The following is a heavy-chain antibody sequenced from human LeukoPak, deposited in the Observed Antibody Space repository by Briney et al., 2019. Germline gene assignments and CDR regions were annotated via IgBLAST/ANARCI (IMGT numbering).Heavy chain of an antibody. V-gene: IGHV1-24*01. D-gene: IGHD6-13*01. CDR3: ATLGYSSSWYYFDY. CDR2: FDPEDGET. J-gene: IGHJ4*02. CDR1: GYTLTELS. Sequence: GASVKVSCKVSGYTLTELSMHWVRQAPGKGLEWMGGFDPEDGETIYAQKFQGKVTMTVDTSTDTAYMELSSLRSEDTAVYYCATLGYSSSWYYFDYWGQGTLVTVSS.